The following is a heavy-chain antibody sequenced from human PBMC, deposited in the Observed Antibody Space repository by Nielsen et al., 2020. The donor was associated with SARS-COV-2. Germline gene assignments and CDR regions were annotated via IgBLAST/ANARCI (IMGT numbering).Heavy chain of an antibody. CDR2: ISSSSSYI. CDR1: GFTFSSYS. D-gene: IGHD5-18*01. CDR3: ARSIRGYSYGDDY. V-gene: IGHV3-21*04. J-gene: IGHJ4*02. Sequence: GESLKISCAASGFTFSSYSMNWVRQAPGKGLEWVSSISSSSSYIYYADSVKGRFTIPRDNAKNSLYLQMNSLRAEDTAVYYCARSIRGYSYGDDYWGQGTLVTVSS.